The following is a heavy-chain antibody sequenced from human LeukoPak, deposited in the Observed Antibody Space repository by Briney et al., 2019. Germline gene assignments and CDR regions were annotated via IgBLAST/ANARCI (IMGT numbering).Heavy chain of an antibody. CDR2: ISYDGSNK. J-gene: IGHJ2*01. CDR3: AKNGAMVSHWFFDR. Sequence: GGSLRLSCAGSGFTLSSYGMHWVRQAPGKGLEGVAVISYDGSNKYKADSVSGGFTLHRESSKNTLSLQMTIRPAEDTAVYYFAKNGAMVSHWFFDRCGRGKLAIVSS. V-gene: IGHV3-30*18. D-gene: IGHD5-18*01. CDR1: GFTLSSYG.